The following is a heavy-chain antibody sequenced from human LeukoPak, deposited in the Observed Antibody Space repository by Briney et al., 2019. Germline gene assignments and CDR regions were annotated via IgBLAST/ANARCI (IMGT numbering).Heavy chain of an antibody. V-gene: IGHV1-69*13. CDR3: AREAYYYDSSGYPPSLEVNYGMDV. CDR1: GGTFSSYA. CDR2: IIPIFGTA. Sequence: ASVKVSCKASGGTFSSYAISWVRQAPGQGLEWMGGIIPIFGTANYAQKFQGRVTITADESTSTAYMELSSLRSEDTAVYYCAREAYYYDSSGYPPSLEVNYGMDVWGQGTTVTVSS. D-gene: IGHD3-22*01. J-gene: IGHJ6*02.